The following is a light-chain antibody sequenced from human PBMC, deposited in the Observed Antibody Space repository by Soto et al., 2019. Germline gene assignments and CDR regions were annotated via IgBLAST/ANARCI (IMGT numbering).Light chain of an antibody. J-gene: IGLJ1*01. V-gene: IGLV2-14*01. CDR1: SSDVGGYNY. Sequence: QSVLTQPASVSGSPGQSSTISCTGTSSDVGGYNYVSWYQQHPVKAPKLMIYDVTNRPSGVSDRFSGSKSGNTASLTISGLQAEDEAGYYCSSYTSSSTPYVFGTGTKVTVL. CDR3: SSYTSSSTPYV. CDR2: DVT.